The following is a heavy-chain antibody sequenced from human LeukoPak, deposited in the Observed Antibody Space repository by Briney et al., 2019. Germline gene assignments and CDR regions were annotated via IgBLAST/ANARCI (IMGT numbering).Heavy chain of an antibody. J-gene: IGHJ4*02. CDR2: IYTSGST. Sequence: SQTLSLTCTVSGGSISSGSYYWSWIRQPAGKGLEWIGRIYTSGSTNYNPSLKSRVTISVDKSKNQFSLKLSSVTAADTAVYYCARENSYGDYIDYWGQGTLVTVSS. D-gene: IGHD4-17*01. CDR1: GGSISSGSYY. V-gene: IGHV4-61*02. CDR3: ARENSYGDYIDY.